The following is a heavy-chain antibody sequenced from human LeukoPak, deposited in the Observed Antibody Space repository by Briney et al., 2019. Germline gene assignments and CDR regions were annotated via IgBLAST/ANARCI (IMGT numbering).Heavy chain of an antibody. CDR2: ISSSGSTI. CDR1: GFTFSDYY. CDR3: ARDPLRDYYDTSGSADY. V-gene: IGHV3-11*04. J-gene: IGHJ4*02. D-gene: IGHD3-22*01. Sequence: PGGSLRLSCAASGFTFSDYYMSWIRQAPGKGLEWVSYISSSGSTIYYADSVKGRFTISRDNAKNSLYLQMNSLRAEDTAVYYCARDPLRDYYDTSGSADYWGQGTLVTVSS.